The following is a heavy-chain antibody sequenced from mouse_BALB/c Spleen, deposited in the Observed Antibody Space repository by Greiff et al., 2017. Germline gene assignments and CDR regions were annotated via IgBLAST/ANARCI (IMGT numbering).Heavy chain of an antibody. CDR1: GYSITSGYY. V-gene: IGHV3-6*02. D-gene: IGHD2-4*01. CDR2: ISYDGSN. J-gene: IGHJ4*01. CDR3: AIYYDYDYAMDY. Sequence: VQLKESGPGLVKPSQSLSLTCSVTGYSITSGYYWNWIRQFPGNKLEWMGYISYDGSNNYNPSLKNRISITRDTSKNQFFLKLNSVTTEDTATYYCAIYYDYDYAMDYWGQGTSVTVSS.